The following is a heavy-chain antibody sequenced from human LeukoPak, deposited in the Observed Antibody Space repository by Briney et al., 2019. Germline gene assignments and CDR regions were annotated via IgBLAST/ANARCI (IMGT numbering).Heavy chain of an antibody. J-gene: IGHJ4*02. D-gene: IGHD3-3*01. CDR3: AKGKGFVGHFDF. CDR2: IIPILRTA. CDR1: GDTFTSNA. Sequence: GASVTVSCKAPGDTFTSNAVSWVRQAPGQGLEWMGRIIPILRTAEYAQKFQGRLTITADRSTSTAYMELSSLRSEDTAVYYCAKGKGFVGHFDFWGQGTLITVSS. V-gene: IGHV1-69*04.